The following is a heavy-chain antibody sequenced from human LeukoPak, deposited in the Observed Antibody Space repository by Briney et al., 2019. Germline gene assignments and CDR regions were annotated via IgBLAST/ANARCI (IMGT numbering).Heavy chain of an antibody. J-gene: IGHJ6*02. CDR3: ARAVAGRYYYYGMDV. V-gene: IGHV3-23*01. CDR2: IIPSGDNT. D-gene: IGHD6-19*01. CDR1: GFTFSNYA. Sequence: GGALRLSCAASGFTFSNYAMSWVRQAPGKGLEWVSVIIPSGDNTYYADSVKSRFTISRDNAKNSLYLQMNSLRAEDTAVYYCARAVAGRYYYYGMDVWGQGTTVTVSS.